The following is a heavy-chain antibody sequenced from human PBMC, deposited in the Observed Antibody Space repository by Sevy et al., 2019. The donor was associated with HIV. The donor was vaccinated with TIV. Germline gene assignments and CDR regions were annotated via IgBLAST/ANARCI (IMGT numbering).Heavy chain of an antibody. CDR1: GIIFTSSG. Sequence: GGSLRLSCVVSGIIFTSSGMHWVRQAPGKGLEWVAVISCHGRDKFYADSVKGRFTISRDNSKNILYLQMNGLRIEDTAVYYCAKDFTGYNGMDVWGQGTMVTVSS. D-gene: IGHD3-9*01. CDR3: AKDFTGYNGMDV. CDR2: ISCHGRDK. V-gene: IGHV3-30*18. J-gene: IGHJ6*02.